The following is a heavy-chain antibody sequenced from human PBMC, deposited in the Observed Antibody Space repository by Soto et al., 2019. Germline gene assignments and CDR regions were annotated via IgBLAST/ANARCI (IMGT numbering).Heavy chain of an antibody. CDR2: ISSSGSTI. CDR3: ARGITPYYSGMDV. V-gene: IGHV3-48*03. J-gene: IGHJ6*02. CDR1: GFTFSSYE. Sequence: GGSLRLSCAASGFTFSSYEMNWVRQAPGKGLEWVSYISSSGSTIYYADSVKGRFTISRDNAKNSLYLQMNSLRAEDTAVYYCARGITPYYSGMDVWGQGTTVTVSS. D-gene: IGHD1-20*01.